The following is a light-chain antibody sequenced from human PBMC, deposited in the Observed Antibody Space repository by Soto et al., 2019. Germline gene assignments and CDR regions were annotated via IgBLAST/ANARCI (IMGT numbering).Light chain of an antibody. CDR2: EHN. J-gene: IGLJ3*02. Sequence: NFMLTQPHSVSESPGKTVTISCTRSSGSIASYYVQWYRQRPGSAPTTVIYEHNQRPSGVPGRFSGFIDSSSNSASLTISGLKTEDEADYYCQSYDNTNQVFGGGTKVTV. V-gene: IGLV6-57*03. CDR3: QSYDNTNQV. CDR1: SGSIASYY.